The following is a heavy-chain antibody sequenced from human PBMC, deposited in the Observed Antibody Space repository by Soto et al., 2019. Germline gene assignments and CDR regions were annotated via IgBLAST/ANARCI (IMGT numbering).Heavy chain of an antibody. Sequence: PGGSLRLSCAASGFTVSSNYMSWVRQAPGKGLEWVSVIYSGGSTYYADSVKGRFTIPRDNSKNTLYLQMNSLRAEDTAVYYCARGSSSSWYPFDYWGQGTLVIVSS. CDR1: GFTVSSNY. J-gene: IGHJ4*02. D-gene: IGHD6-13*01. CDR3: ARGSSSSWYPFDY. CDR2: IYSGGST. V-gene: IGHV3-53*01.